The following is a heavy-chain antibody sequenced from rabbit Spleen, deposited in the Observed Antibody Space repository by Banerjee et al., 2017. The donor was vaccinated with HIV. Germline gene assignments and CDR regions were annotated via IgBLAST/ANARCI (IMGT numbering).Heavy chain of an antibody. Sequence: QEQLEESGGDLVKPEGSLTLTCTASGFTISSSYWICWVRQAPGKGLEWIACIYAASGGSTYYANWAKGRFTISKTSSTTVTLQMTSLTAADTATYFCARDTSSSFSSYGMDLWGPGTLVTVS. CDR1: GFTISSSYW. CDR2: IYAASGGST. CDR3: ARDTSSSFSSYGMDL. V-gene: IGHV1S45*01. D-gene: IGHD1-1*01. J-gene: IGHJ6*01.